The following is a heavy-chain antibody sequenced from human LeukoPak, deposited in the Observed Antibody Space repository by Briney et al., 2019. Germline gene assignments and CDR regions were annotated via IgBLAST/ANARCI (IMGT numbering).Heavy chain of an antibody. CDR1: GLTFSGHY. CDR3: ARGVFAGYDSTGHPFYNWFDP. J-gene: IGHJ5*02. V-gene: IGHV1-2*02. Sequence: ASVKVCCKASGLTFSGHYMHWVRQAPGQGLEWMGWINPNSGGTNYAQHFQGRVTMTTDTSISTAYMELSSLTYDDTAVYYCARGVFAGYDSTGHPFYNWFDPWGQGTLVTVSS. CDR2: INPNSGGT. D-gene: IGHD3-22*01.